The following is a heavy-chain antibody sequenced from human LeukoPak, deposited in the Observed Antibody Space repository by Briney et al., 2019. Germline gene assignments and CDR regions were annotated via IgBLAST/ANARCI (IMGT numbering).Heavy chain of an antibody. CDR1: GYTFTSYG. J-gene: IGHJ4*02. CDR3: PVTPIPNALDY. CDR2: SSPYNANT. D-gene: IGHD2-21*02. Sequence: ASVKVSCKASGYTFTSYGISWGRQAPGQGLEWMGWSSPYNANTNYAQKLQGRVTMTTDTSSSTAYVELRSLRSDDAAVYYCPVTPIPNALDYWGQGTLVTVSS. V-gene: IGHV1-18*01.